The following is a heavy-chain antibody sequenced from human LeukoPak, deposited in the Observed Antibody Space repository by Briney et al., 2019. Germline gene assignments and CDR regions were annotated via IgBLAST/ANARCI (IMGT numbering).Heavy chain of an antibody. J-gene: IGHJ6*02. V-gene: IGHV3-30-3*01. CDR2: ISYDGSNK. D-gene: IGHD3-22*01. CDR1: GFPFSSYS. CDR3: ARMGPYYYDSSGYYSHYYYYGMDV. Sequence: GGSLRLSCAASGFPFSSYSMTWVRQAPGKGLEWVAVISYDGSNKYYADSVKGRFIISRDNSKNTLYLQMNSLRAEDTAVYYCARMGPYYYDSSGYYSHYYYYGMDVWGQGTTVTVSS.